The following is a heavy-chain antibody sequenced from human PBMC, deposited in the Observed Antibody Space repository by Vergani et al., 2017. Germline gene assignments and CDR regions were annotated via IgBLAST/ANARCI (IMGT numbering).Heavy chain of an antibody. CDR1: GFTFSSYW. Sequence: EVQLLESGGGLVQPGGSLRLSCAASGFTFSSYWMSWVRQAPGKGLEWVANIKQDGSEKYYVDSVKGRFTISRDNAKNSLYLQMNSLRAEDTAVYYCARDGKRYFDWLPLDYWGQGTLVTVSS. J-gene: IGHJ4*02. CDR3: ARDGKRYFDWLPLDY. CDR2: IKQDGSEK. D-gene: IGHD3-9*01. V-gene: IGHV3-7*03.